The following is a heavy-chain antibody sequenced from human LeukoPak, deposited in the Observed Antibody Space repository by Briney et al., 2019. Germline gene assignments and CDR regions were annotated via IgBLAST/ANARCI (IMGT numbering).Heavy chain of an antibody. D-gene: IGHD2-2*02. CDR1: GFTFSDYY. Sequence: GGSLRLSCAASGFTFSDYYMSWIRQAPGKGLEWVSYISSSGSTIYYADSVKGRFTISRDNAKNSLYLQMNSLRAEDTAVYYCVRYCSSTSCYRAHGMDVWGQGTTVTVSS. CDR2: ISSSGSTI. V-gene: IGHV3-11*01. J-gene: IGHJ6*02. CDR3: VRYCSSTSCYRAHGMDV.